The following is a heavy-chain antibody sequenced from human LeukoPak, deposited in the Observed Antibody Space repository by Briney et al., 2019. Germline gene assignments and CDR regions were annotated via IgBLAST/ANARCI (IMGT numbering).Heavy chain of an antibody. CDR3: ARHLYGGNSEFDY. V-gene: IGHV4-59*08. J-gene: IGHJ4*02. CDR2: IYYSGST. CDR1: GGSISSYY. Sequence: SETLSLTCTVSGGSISSYYWSWIRQPPGKGLEWIGYIYYSGSTNYNPSLKSRVTISVDTSKNQFSLKLSSVTAADTAVYYCARHLYGGNSEFDYWGQGTLVTVSS. D-gene: IGHD4-23*01.